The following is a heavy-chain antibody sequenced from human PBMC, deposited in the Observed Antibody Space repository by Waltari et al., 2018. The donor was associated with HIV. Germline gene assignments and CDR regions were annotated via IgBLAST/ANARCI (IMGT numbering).Heavy chain of an antibody. CDR2: RSGSGQTT. V-gene: IGHV3-23*01. D-gene: IGHD5-12*01. Sequence: VQLLESGGGLVQPGGSLRRSCAASGFCFSDYALGWVRQAPGKGLQCVSTRSGSGQTTYYAESVEGRFTISRDDSQNTLYLQMHSVRGEDTAVYFCAKGVSVATRTGFDSWGQGTMVIVSS. CDR1: GFCFSDYA. J-gene: IGHJ4*02. CDR3: AKGVSVATRTGFDS.